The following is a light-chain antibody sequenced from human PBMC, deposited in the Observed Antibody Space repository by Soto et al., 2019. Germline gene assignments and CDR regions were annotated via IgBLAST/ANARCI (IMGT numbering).Light chain of an antibody. CDR2: DVS. CDR3: CSYAGSYANYV. J-gene: IGLJ1*01. V-gene: IGLV2-11*01. Sequence: QSALTQPRSVSGSPGQSVTISFTGTSSDVGGYNYVSWYQQHPGKAAKLMIYDVSKRPSGVADRSSGSKSGNTDSLTIAGLQAEDEADYCCCSYAGSYANYVFGTGTKVTVL. CDR1: SSDVGGYNY.